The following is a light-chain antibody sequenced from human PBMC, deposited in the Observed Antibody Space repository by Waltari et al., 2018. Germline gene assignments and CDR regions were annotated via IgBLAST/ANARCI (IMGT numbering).Light chain of an antibody. CDR3: HQYVSSPTT. J-gene: IGKJ3*01. Sequence: EVVLTQSPGTLSLSPGERAPLSCRASQRLARSYLAWYQHKPGQAPRLLVFGASTRATGIPDRFSGTGSGKDFTLTISRLEPEDSGVYYCHQYVSSPTTFGPGTKVDIK. V-gene: IGKV3-20*01. CDR2: GAS. CDR1: QRLARSY.